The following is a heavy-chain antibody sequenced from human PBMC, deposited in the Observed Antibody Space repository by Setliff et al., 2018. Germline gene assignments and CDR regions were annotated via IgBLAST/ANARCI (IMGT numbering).Heavy chain of an antibody. CDR2: ISWDSSSL. CDR3: AKGSRAEAEGVYYYMDV. Sequence: PGGSLRLSCAASGFTFGNYGMHWVRQVPGKGLEWVSGISWDSSSLSYADSVKGRFTISRDNAKNFLYLEMNSLRADDEAFYYCAKGSRAEAEGVYYYMDVWGKGTRVTVSS. J-gene: IGHJ6*03. D-gene: IGHD6-19*01. CDR1: GFTFGNYG. V-gene: IGHV3-9*01.